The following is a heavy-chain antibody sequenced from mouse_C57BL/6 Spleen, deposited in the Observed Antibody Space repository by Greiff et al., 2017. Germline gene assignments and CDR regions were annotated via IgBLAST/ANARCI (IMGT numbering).Heavy chain of an antibody. Sequence: VQLKQSGAELVKPGASVKLSCTASGFNIKDYYMHWVKQRPEQGLEWIGRIDPEDGETKYAAKFQGKATLTADTSSNTAYLQLSSLTSEETAVYYCAIYGNSAWVAYWGQGTLVTVSA. V-gene: IGHV14-2*01. D-gene: IGHD2-1*01. CDR1: GFNIKDYY. CDR3: AIYGNSAWVAY. CDR2: IDPEDGET. J-gene: IGHJ3*01.